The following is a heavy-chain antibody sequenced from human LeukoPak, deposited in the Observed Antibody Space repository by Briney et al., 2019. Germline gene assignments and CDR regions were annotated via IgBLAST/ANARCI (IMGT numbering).Heavy chain of an antibody. CDR1: GGSISSYY. CDR2: IYYSGST. J-gene: IGHJ4*02. D-gene: IGHD3-10*01. V-gene: IGHV4-59*12. CDR3: ASIGRGYADY. Sequence: SETLSLACTVSGGSISSYYWSWIRQPPGKGLEWIGYIYYSGSTNYNPSLKSRVTISVDTSKNQFSLKLSSVTAADTAVYYCASIGRGYADYWGQGTLVTVSS.